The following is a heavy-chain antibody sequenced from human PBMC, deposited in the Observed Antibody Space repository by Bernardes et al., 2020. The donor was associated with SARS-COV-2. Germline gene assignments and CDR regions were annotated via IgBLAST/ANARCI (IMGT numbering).Heavy chain of an antibody. CDR3: ARDQVVPRSLNYYYGMDV. D-gene: IGHD3-22*01. CDR1: GGSISSDGYY. J-gene: IGHJ6*02. Sequence: SESLSLTCTVSGGSISSDGYYWSWIRQHTGKGLEWIGYIYYSGSTYYNPSHKSRVTISVDTSKNQFSLKLSSVTAADTAVYYCARDQVVPRSLNYYYGMDVWVPGTTVTGSS. CDR2: IYYSGST. V-gene: IGHV4-31*03.